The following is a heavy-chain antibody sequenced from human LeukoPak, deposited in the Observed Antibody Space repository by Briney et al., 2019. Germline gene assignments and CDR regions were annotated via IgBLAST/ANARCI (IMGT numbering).Heavy chain of an antibody. J-gene: IGHJ4*02. CDR2: IYTSGST. CDR3: ARHKNRGATSLQY. CDR1: GGSISSYY. Sequence: SETLSLTCTVSGGSISSYYWSWIRQPPGKGLEWIGYIYTSGSTNYNPSLKSRVTISVDTSKNQFSLKLSSVTAADTAVYYCARHKNRGATSLQYWGQGTLVTVSS. V-gene: IGHV4-4*09. D-gene: IGHD1-26*01.